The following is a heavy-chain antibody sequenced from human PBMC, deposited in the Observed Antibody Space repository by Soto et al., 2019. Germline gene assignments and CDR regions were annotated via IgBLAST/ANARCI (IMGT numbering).Heavy chain of an antibody. CDR3: ARGVASWGNLEY. Sequence: QVQLQQWGAGLLKPSETLSLTCAVYGGSFSGYYWSWIRQPPGKGLEWIGEINHSGSTNYNPSLKSRVTISVDTSKNQFSLKLSSVTAADTAVYYCARGVASWGNLEYWGQGTLVTVSS. J-gene: IGHJ4*02. D-gene: IGHD3-16*01. V-gene: IGHV4-34*01. CDR2: INHSGST. CDR1: GGSFSGYY.